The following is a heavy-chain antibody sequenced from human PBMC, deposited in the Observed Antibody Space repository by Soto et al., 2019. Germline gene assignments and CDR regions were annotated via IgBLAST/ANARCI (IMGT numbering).Heavy chain of an antibody. Sequence: QLQLQESGSGLVKPSQTLSLTCAVSGGSISSGGYSWSWIRQPPGKGLEWIGYIYHSGSTYYNPSLKSRVTKSVDRSKNHFALKLSSVTAADTAVYYCASRIDGYNYYGYWGQGTLVNVSS. D-gene: IGHD5-12*01. CDR1: GGSISSGGYS. CDR3: ASRIDGYNYYGY. J-gene: IGHJ4*02. V-gene: IGHV4-30-2*01. CDR2: IYHSGST.